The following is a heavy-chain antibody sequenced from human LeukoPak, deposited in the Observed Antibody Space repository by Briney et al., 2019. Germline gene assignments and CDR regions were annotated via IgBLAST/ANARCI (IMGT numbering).Heavy chain of an antibody. Sequence: PGRSLRLSCAASGFTFGSYGMHWVRQAPGKGLEWVAVISYDGSNKYYADSVKGRFTISRDNSKNTLYLQMNSLRAEDTAVYYCALQQLATKYFQHWGQGTLVTVSS. J-gene: IGHJ1*01. CDR1: GFTFGSYG. D-gene: IGHD6-13*01. CDR3: ALQQLATKYFQH. V-gene: IGHV3-30*03. CDR2: ISYDGSNK.